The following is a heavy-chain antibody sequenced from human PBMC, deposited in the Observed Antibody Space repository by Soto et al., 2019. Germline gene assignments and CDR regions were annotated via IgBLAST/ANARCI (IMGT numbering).Heavy chain of an antibody. CDR2: IIPIFGTA. CDR3: ARDGSVATIRYYDGMDV. J-gene: IGHJ6*02. CDR1: GGTFSSYA. D-gene: IGHD5-12*01. V-gene: IGHV1-69*12. Sequence: QVQLVQSGAEVKKPGSSVKVSCKASGGTFSSYAISWVRQAPGQGLEWMGGIIPIFGTANYAQKFQGRVTITAXXSXSXVYMELSSLRSEDTAVYYCARDGSVATIRYYDGMDVWGQGTTVTVSS.